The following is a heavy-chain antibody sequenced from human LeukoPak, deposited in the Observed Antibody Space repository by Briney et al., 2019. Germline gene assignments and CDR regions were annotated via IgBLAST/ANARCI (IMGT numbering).Heavy chain of an antibody. V-gene: IGHV3-53*01. CDR2: IYSGGST. Sequence: GGSLRLSCAASGFTVSSNYMSWVRQAPGKGLEWVSVIYSGGSTYYADSVKGRFTISRDNSKNTLYLQMNSLRAEDTAVYYCARALYCSSTSCPDYWGQGTLVTVSS. CDR1: GFTVSSNY. CDR3: ARALYCSSTSCPDY. D-gene: IGHD2-2*01. J-gene: IGHJ4*02.